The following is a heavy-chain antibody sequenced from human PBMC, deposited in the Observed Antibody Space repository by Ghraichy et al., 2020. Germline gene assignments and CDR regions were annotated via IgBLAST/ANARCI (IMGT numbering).Heavy chain of an antibody. D-gene: IGHD2-2*01. J-gene: IGHJ6*02. CDR2: IYYSGST. CDR1: GGSISSYY. V-gene: IGHV4-59*08. CDR3: ARHSRYCSSTSCYHYYYYGMDV. Sequence: SETLSLTCTVSGGSISSYYWSWIRQPPGKGLEWIGYIYYSGSTNYNPSLKSRVTISVDTSKNQFSLKLSSVTAADTAVYYCARHSRYCSSTSCYHYYYYGMDVWGQGTTVTVSS.